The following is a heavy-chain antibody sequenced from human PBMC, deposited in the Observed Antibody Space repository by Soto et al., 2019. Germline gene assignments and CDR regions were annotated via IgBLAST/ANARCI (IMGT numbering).Heavy chain of an antibody. CDR1: GGSISSSSYY. V-gene: IGHV4-39*01. CDR3: ARRVSRHYDSSGCYSTDWFDP. J-gene: IGHJ5*02. CDR2: IYYSGST. Sequence: PSETLSLTCTVSGGSISSSSYYWGWIRQPPGKGLEWIGSIYYSGSTYYNPSLKSRVTISVDTSKNQFSLKLSSVTAADTAVYYCARRVSRHYDSSGCYSTDWFDPRGKGTLLTVSS. D-gene: IGHD3-22*01.